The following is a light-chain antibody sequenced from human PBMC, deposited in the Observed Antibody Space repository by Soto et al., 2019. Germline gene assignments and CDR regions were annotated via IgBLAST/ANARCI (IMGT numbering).Light chain of an antibody. CDR3: LLFYDSVRV. CDR1: TGAITSGHY. CDR2: DTS. Sequence: QAVVTQAPSLTVSPGGTVTLTCGSSTGAITSGHYPYWFQQQPGTAPKTLIYDTSNKHSWTPARFSGSLLGGKAALTLSGAQDEDEADYYCLLFYDSVRVFGGGTKLTVL. J-gene: IGLJ2*01. V-gene: IGLV7-46*01.